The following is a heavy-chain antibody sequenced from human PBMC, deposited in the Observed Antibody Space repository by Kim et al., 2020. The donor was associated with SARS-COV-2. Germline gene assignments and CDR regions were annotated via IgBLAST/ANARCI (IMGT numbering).Heavy chain of an antibody. CDR1: GLTFSSSW. CDR2: IKDDGSEK. J-gene: IGHJ3*02. V-gene: IGHV3-7*03. CDR3: VRWFLPFDI. Sequence: GGSLRLSCSASGLTFSSSWMGWVRQSPGKGLECVANIKDDGSEKLYVDSVTGRFTISRDNAKNSLYLQMNSLRAEDTAIYYCVRWFLPFDIWGQGTMVTVSP. D-gene: IGHD3-10*01.